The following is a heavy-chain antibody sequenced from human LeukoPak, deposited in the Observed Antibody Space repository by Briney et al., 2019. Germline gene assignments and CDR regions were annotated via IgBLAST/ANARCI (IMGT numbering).Heavy chain of an antibody. CDR1: GGSISSSSYY. CDR3: ARQNYDFWSGPPALFDP. Sequence: KPSETLSLTCTLSGGSISSSSYYWGWIRQPPGKGLEWIGSIYYSGSTYYNPSLKSRVTISVDTSKNQFSLKLSSVTAADTAVYYCARQNYDFWSGPPALFDPWGQGTLVTVSS. V-gene: IGHV4-39*01. CDR2: IYYSGST. J-gene: IGHJ5*02. D-gene: IGHD3-3*01.